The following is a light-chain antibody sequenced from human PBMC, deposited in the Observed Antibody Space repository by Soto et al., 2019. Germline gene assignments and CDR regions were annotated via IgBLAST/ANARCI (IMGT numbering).Light chain of an antibody. CDR3: ATWDDSLHGFYV. Sequence: QSVLTQPPSASGTPGQGVTISCSGSTSNIGSNYVYWYQQLPGTAPKLLIYRNNQRPSGVPDRFSGSKFGTSASLAISGLRSEDEADYFCATWDDSLHGFYVFGTGTKLTVL. CDR2: RNN. J-gene: IGLJ1*01. V-gene: IGLV1-47*01. CDR1: TSNIGSNY.